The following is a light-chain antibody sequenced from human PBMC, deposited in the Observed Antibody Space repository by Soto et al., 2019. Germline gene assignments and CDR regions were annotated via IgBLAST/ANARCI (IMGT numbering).Light chain of an antibody. J-gene: IGLJ2*01. Sequence: QSVLTQPPSGSAAPGKKVPISCSGNSSNIGNNYVSWYQQLPGTAPNLLIYDNNKRPSGIPDRFSGSKSGTSATLGITGLQTGDEADYYCGTWDSSLSAVVFGGGTQLTVL. CDR1: SSNIGNNY. V-gene: IGLV1-51*01. CDR2: DNN. CDR3: GTWDSSLSAVV.